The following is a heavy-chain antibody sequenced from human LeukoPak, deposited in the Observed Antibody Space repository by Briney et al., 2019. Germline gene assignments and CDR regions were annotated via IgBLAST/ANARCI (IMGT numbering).Heavy chain of an antibody. D-gene: IGHD3-10*01. CDR3: ARGGFRWFGELPY. V-gene: IGHV1-2*02. CDR1: GYTFTGSY. Sequence: ASVKVSWKASGYTFTGSYMHWVRQDPGQGLEWIGWINPNSGGTNYAQTLQGRVTMTRDTSISTAYMELSRLRSDDTAVYYCARGGFRWFGELPYWGQGTLVTVSS. CDR2: INPNSGGT. J-gene: IGHJ4*02.